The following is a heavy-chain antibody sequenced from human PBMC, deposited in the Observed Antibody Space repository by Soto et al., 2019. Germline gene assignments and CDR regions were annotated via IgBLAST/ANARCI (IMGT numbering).Heavy chain of an antibody. J-gene: IGHJ3*02. CDR3: ARDSRVGTHDSFDI. D-gene: IGHD5-12*01. V-gene: IGHV3-48*02. CDR2: ISSSGNTI. Sequence: VVSLRLSCSASVFIFISYDFNWFLQASGKGLEWVSYISSSGNTIYYSDSVKGRFTFSRDNGKNSLFLQMNSLREEDTAVYYCARDSRVGTHDSFDIWGQRQMVNVSS. CDR1: VFIFISYD.